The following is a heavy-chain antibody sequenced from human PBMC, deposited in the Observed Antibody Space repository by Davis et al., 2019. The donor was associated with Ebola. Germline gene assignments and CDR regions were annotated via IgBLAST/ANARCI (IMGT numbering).Heavy chain of an antibody. J-gene: IGHJ6*02. CDR3: ARGGMLSLYYYYYGMDV. Sequence: GESLKISCAASGFTFSSYAMSWVRQAPGKGLEWVSAISGSGGSTYYADSVKGRFTISRDNAKNTLYLQMNSLRAEDTAVYYCARGGMLSLYYYYYGMDVWGQGTTVTVSS. D-gene: IGHD2-8*01. V-gene: IGHV3-23*01. CDR1: GFTFSSYA. CDR2: ISGSGGST.